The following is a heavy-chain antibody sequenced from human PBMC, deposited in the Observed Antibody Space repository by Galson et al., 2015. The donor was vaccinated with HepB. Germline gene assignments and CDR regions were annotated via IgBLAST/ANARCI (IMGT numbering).Heavy chain of an antibody. CDR2: INPNSGDT. D-gene: IGHD3-10*01. Sequence: SVKVSCKASGYTFTGHYMHWVRQAPGQGLEWMGWINPNSGDTIFAQKFQGRVTVTRDTSISTAYMELSRLRSDDTAVYYCARGHLPSGSGSYFPYYYGMDVWGQGTTVTVSS. V-gene: IGHV1-2*02. CDR1: GYTFTGHY. J-gene: IGHJ6*02. CDR3: ARGHLPSGSGSYFPYYYGMDV.